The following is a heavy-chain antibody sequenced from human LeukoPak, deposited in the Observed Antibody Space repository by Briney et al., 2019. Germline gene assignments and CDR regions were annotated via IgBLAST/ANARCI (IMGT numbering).Heavy chain of an antibody. D-gene: IGHD4-23*01. V-gene: IGHV5-51*01. Sequence: GESLKISCKGSGYGFSSYWIGWVRQMPGKGLEYMGIICPGDSDTRYSQSFQGQVTISADKSITTAYLQWSSLKASDTAMYYCARHTTVGWGLRFDYWGQGTLVTVSS. CDR1: GYGFSSYW. CDR3: ARHTTVGWGLRFDY. CDR2: ICPGDSDT. J-gene: IGHJ4*02.